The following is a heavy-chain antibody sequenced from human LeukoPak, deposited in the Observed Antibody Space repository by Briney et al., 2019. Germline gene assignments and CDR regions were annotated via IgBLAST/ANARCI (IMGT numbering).Heavy chain of an antibody. Sequence: GGSLRLSCATSGFIFSNYAMSWVRQAPGKGLEWVGRIKSKTDGGTTDYAAPVKGRFTISRDDSKNTLYLQMNSLKTEDTAVYYCTTDLTIFGVVRFDYWGQGTLVTVSS. CDR1: GFIFSNYA. V-gene: IGHV3-15*01. CDR2: IKSKTDGGTT. D-gene: IGHD3-3*01. CDR3: TTDLTIFGVVRFDY. J-gene: IGHJ4*02.